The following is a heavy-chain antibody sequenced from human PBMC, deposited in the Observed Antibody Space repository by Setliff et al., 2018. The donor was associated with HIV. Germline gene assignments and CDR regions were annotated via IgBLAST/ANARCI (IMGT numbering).Heavy chain of an antibody. J-gene: IGHJ6*03. CDR3: ARGGPIFYYYYYMDV. CDR1: GYTFTNFY. D-gene: IGHD3-3*02. Sequence: SVKVSCKASGYTFTNFYVHWVRQAPGQGLEYMGGIIPVIGTPVYSQKFQGRVTITADENTSTAYMELSSLRSEDAAVYYCARGGPIFYYYYYMDVWGKGTTVTVSS. V-gene: IGHV1-69*13. CDR2: IIPVIGTP.